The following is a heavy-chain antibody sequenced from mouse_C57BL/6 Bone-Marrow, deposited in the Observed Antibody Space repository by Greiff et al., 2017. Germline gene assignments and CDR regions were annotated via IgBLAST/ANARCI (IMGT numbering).Heavy chain of an antibody. CDR2: LFPGSGST. J-gene: IGHJ2*01. CDR3: AREGYYGSSYDYFDY. V-gene: IGHV1-9*01. CDR1: GYTFTGYW. D-gene: IGHD1-1*01. Sequence: VQLQQSGAELMKPGASVKLSCKATGYTFTGYWIEWVKQRPGHGLEWIGELFPGSGSTTYNEKFKGKATFTADTSSNTAYMQLSSLTTEDSAIYYCAREGYYGSSYDYFDYWGQGTTLTVAS.